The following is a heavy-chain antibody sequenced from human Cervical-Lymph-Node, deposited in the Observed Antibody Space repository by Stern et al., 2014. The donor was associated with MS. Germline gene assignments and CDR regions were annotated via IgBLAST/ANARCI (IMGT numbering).Heavy chain of an antibody. CDR3: ARGGRGVGLEY. CDR2: VSYDETQR. V-gene: IGHV3-30-3*01. Sequence: VQLVESGGGVFQPGRSLSLSCVASGFTFSAYSMHSVLPAPGQWLAWVEFVSYDETQRNAPYSVKARFTISRDNSKNTLYLHMNSLRDEDTAVYFCARGGRGVGLEYWGQGALVIVSS. D-gene: IGHD3-10*01. J-gene: IGHJ4*02. CDR1: GFTFSAYS.